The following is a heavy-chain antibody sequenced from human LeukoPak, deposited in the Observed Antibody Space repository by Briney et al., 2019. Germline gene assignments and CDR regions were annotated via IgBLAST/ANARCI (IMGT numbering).Heavy chain of an antibody. CDR1: GGSISSGSYY. Sequence: PSETLSLTCTVSGGSISSGSYYWSWIRQPPGKGLEWIGYIYYSGSTNYNPSLKSRVTISVDTSKNQFSLKLSSVTAADTAVYYCARGMVRGLPSRFWYYYYMDVWGKGTTVTISS. J-gene: IGHJ6*03. CDR3: ARGMVRGLPSRFWYYYYMDV. D-gene: IGHD3-10*01. CDR2: IYYSGST. V-gene: IGHV4-61*01.